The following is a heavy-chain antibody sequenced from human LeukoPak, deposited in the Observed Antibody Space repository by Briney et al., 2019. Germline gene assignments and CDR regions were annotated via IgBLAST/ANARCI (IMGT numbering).Heavy chain of an antibody. J-gene: IGHJ4*02. CDR2: ISYDGSNK. D-gene: IGHD6-19*01. Sequence: PGRSLRLSCAASEFTFSSYGMHWVRQAPGKGLEWVAVISYDGSNKYYADSVKGRFTISRDNSKNTLYLQMNSLRAEDTAVYYCATHSSVAGHLFDYWGQGTLVTVSS. CDR1: EFTFSSYG. V-gene: IGHV3-30*03. CDR3: ATHSSVAGHLFDY.